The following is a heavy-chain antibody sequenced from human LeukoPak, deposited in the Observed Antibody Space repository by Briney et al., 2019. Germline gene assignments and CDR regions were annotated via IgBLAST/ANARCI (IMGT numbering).Heavy chain of an antibody. V-gene: IGHV4-4*09. Sequence: PSETLSLTCTVSGDSISSYYWSWIRQPPGKGLEWIGYIYTSGGTNYIPSLKGRVTISIDTSKNQFSLKLSSVTAADSAVYYCARLTRLSTSPDRYYLDCWGQGTLVTVSS. CDR3: ARLTRLSTSPDRYYLDC. CDR2: IYTSGGT. J-gene: IGHJ4*02. D-gene: IGHD6-6*01. CDR1: GDSISSYY.